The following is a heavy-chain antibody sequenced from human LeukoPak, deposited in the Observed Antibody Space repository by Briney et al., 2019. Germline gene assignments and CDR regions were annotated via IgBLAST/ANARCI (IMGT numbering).Heavy chain of an antibody. CDR3: ARDLWTGIAAPRGYFDY. J-gene: IGHJ4*02. Sequence: GGSLRLSCAASGFTFSNFGMHWVRQAPGKGLEWVAVISYDGSNKYYADSVKGRFTISRDNSKNTLYLQMNSLRAEDTAVYYCARDLWTGIAAPRGYFDYWGQGTLVTVSS. CDR1: GFTFSNFG. V-gene: IGHV3-30*03. CDR2: ISYDGSNK. D-gene: IGHD6-13*01.